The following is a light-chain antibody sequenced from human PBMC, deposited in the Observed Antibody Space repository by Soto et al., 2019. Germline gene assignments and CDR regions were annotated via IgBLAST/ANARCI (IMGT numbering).Light chain of an antibody. V-gene: IGKV1-5*03. Sequence: DIQMTQSPSTLSASVGDRVTITCRASQSISSWLAWYQLKPGKAPKLLIYKASILEDGVPSRFSGSGSGTEFTLTISSLEPDDFATYYCQKYNSYSLTFGGGTKVEIK. J-gene: IGKJ4*01. CDR1: QSISSW. CDR2: KAS. CDR3: QKYNSYSLT.